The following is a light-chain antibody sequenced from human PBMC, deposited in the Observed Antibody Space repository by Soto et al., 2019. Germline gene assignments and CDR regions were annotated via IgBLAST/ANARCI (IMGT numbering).Light chain of an antibody. CDR3: QQYYDWPQT. V-gene: IGKV3-15*01. CDR1: QSVNSN. J-gene: IGKJ1*01. Sequence: EIVLTQSTGILSLSPGERATLSCRASQSVNSNLAWYQKKPGQAPRLLIYGASTRATGIPDTFSGTGSATAFTLTISSLQSDDVAVYYCQQYYDWPQTFGQGTKV. CDR2: GAS.